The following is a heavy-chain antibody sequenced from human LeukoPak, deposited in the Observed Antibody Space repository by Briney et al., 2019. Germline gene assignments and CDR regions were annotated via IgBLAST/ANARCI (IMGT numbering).Heavy chain of an antibody. CDR1: GGSFSGYY. CDR3: ARGMVRGVITPFYGMDV. D-gene: IGHD3-10*01. J-gene: IGHJ6*02. V-gene: IGHV4-59*01. CDR2: IYYSGST. Sequence: PSETLSLTCAVYGGSFSGYYWSWIRQPPGKGLEWIGYIYYSGSTNYNPSLKSRVTISVDTSKNQFSLKLSSVTAADTAVYYCARGMVRGVITPFYGMDVWGQGTTVTVSS.